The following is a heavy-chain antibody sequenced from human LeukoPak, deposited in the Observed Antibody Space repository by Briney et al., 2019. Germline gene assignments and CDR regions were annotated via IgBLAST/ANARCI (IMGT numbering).Heavy chain of an antibody. CDR3: ARDGIWFGELLYFDN. V-gene: IGHV3-30*02. CDR2: IRYDGSNK. D-gene: IGHD3-10*01. J-gene: IGHJ4*02. CDR1: GFTFSSYG. Sequence: GGSLRLSCAASGFTFSSYGMHWVRQAPGKGLEWISFIRYDGSNKYYTDSVKGRFTISKDIAKNSLFLQMNSLRAEDTAVYYCARDGIWFGELLYFDNWGQGTLVTVSS.